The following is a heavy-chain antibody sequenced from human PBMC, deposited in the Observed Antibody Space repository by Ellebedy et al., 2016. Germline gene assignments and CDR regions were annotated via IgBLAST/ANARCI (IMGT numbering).Heavy chain of an antibody. Sequence: GGSLRLXXAASGFMLKGFWMGWVRQAPGKGLEWVAHIDQHGNQQYHPESVKGRFTISRDDAQNSLYLQMNSLRAEDTAVFYCVISGESSYYFDYWGQGILVTVSS. CDR1: GFMLKGFW. CDR2: IDQHGNQQ. D-gene: IGHD3-10*01. J-gene: IGHJ4*02. V-gene: IGHV3-7*01. CDR3: VISGESSYYFDY.